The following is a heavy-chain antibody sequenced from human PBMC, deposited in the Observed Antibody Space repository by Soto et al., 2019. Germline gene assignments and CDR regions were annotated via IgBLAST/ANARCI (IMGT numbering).Heavy chain of an antibody. V-gene: IGHV4-39*01. D-gene: IGHD2-15*01. CDR3: ARHVYCSGGSCYIREFDY. J-gene: IGHJ4*02. CDR2: IYYSGST. Sequence: SETLSLTCTVSGGSISSSSYYWGWIRQPPGKGLEWIGSIYYSGSTYYNPSLKRRVTISVDTSKNQFSLKLSSVTAADTAVYYCARHVYCSGGSCYIREFDYWGQGTLVTVSS. CDR1: GGSISSSSYY.